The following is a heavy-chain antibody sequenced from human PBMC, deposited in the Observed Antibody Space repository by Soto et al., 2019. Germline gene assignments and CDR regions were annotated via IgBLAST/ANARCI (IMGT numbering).Heavy chain of an antibody. D-gene: IGHD6-13*01. CDR3: ARFSSRYYYFDY. J-gene: IGHJ4*02. CDR1: GYTFTGYY. V-gene: IGHV1-2*04. Sequence: QVQLVQSGAEVKKPGASVKVSCKAFGYTFTGYYIHWVRQAPGQGLEWMGWINPNSGGTNYAQKFQGWLTMTRDTTITTAYMELSRMKSEDTAVYYCARFSSRYYYFDYWGQGTLGTVSS. CDR2: INPNSGGT.